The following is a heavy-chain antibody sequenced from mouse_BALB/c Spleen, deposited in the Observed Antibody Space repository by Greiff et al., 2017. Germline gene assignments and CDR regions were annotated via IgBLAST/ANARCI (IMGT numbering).Heavy chain of an antibody. J-gene: IGHJ4*01. Sequence: EVQLQQSGTVLARPGASVKMSCKASGYSFTSYWMHWVKQRPGQGLEWIGAIYPGNSDTSYNQKFKGKAKLTAVTSASTAYMELSSLTNEDSAVYYCTRRYYDYGYAMDYWGQGTSVTVSS. D-gene: IGHD2-4*01. CDR2: IYPGNSDT. CDR3: TRRYYDYGYAMDY. CDR1: GYSFTSYW. V-gene: IGHV1-5*01.